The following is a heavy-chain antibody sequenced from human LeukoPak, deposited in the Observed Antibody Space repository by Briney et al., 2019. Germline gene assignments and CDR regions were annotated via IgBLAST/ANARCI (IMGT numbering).Heavy chain of an antibody. Sequence: SVKVSCKASGGTFSSYAIGWVRQAPGQGLEWMGGIIPIFGTANYAQKFQGRVTITADESTSTAYMELCSLRSEDTAVYYCARGGNSYGPFDYWGQGTLVTVSS. CDR3: ARGGNSYGPFDY. CDR2: IIPIFGTA. D-gene: IGHD5-18*01. CDR1: GGTFSSYA. J-gene: IGHJ4*02. V-gene: IGHV1-69*13.